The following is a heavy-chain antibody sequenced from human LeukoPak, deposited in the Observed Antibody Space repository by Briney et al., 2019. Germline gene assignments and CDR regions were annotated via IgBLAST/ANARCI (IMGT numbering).Heavy chain of an antibody. J-gene: IGHJ6*02. CDR3: ARVHNWNYNYYYGMDV. CDR1: GGSIGSYY. CDR2: IYYSGST. D-gene: IGHD1-20*01. V-gene: IGHV4-59*01. Sequence: SQTLSLTCTVSGGSIGSYYWSWIRQPPGKGLEWIGYIYYSGSTKYNPSLESRVTMSVDTSKIQFSLKLTSVTGADTAVYYCARVHNWNYNYYYGMDVWGQGTTVTVSS.